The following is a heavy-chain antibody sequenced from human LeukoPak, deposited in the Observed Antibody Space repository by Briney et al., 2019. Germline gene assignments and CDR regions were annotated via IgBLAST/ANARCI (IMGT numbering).Heavy chain of an antibody. CDR2: IKQDGTEK. V-gene: IGHV3-7*03. CDR3: ARGPPTTYFDWEFDY. J-gene: IGHJ4*02. CDR1: GFTFTTYW. D-gene: IGHD3-9*01. Sequence: GGSLRLSCAASGFTFTTYWMSWVRQAPGKGLEWVANIKQDGTEKYYVDSVEGRFTISRDNAKNSLYLQMNSLRAEDTAVYYCARGPPTTYFDWEFDYWGQGTLVTVSS.